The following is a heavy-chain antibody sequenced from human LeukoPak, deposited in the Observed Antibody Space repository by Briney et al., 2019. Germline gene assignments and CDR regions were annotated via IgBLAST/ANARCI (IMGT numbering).Heavy chain of an antibody. CDR2: INPSGDST. CDR3: ARDFLTGAGTFDY. CDR1: GYTFTSNC. V-gene: IGHV1-46*01. D-gene: IGHD3-9*01. Sequence: ASVKVSCKASGYTFTSNCIHWVRQAPGQGLEWMGTINPSGDSTTYAQNFQGRVTMTRDTSTSTVYMELSSLTSEDTAVYYCARDFLTGAGTFDYWGQGTLVTVSS. J-gene: IGHJ4*02.